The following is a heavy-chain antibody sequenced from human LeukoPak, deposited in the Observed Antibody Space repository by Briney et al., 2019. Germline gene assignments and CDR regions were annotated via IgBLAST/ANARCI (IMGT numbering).Heavy chain of an antibody. V-gene: IGHV1-18*04. CDR2: ISAYNGNT. D-gene: IGHD6-19*01. CDR1: GYTFTSYG. J-gene: IGHJ4*02. Sequence: GASVKVSCKASGYTFTSYGISWVRQAPGQGLEWMGWISAYNGNTNYAQKLQGRVTMTTDTSTSTAYMELRSLRSDDTAVHYCARVWGISPGIAVAGTFRYYFDYWGQGTLVTVSS. CDR3: ARVWGISPGIAVAGTFRYYFDY.